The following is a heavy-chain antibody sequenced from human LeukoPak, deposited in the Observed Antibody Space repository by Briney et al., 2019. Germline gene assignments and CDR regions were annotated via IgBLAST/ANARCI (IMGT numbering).Heavy chain of an antibody. CDR1: GYTFTSYC. V-gene: IGHV1-18*01. CDR3: AILRHYSNHYYIDY. J-gene: IGHJ4*01. D-gene: IGHD4-11*01. CDR2: ISAYNGNT. Sequence: ASVTVSCTASGYTFTSYCISWVLQAPGQGLEWMGWISAYNGNTNYAQKLQGRVTMTTDTSTSTAYMELRSLRSDDTAVYYCAILRHYSNHYYIDYSGHGTLVTVSS.